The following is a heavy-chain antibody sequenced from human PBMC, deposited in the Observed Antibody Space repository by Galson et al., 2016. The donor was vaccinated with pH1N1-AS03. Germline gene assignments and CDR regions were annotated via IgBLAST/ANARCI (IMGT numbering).Heavy chain of an antibody. CDR3: AKDTGVFGYYYTFDY. V-gene: IGHV3-43D*03. Sequence: SLRLSCAASGFTFNGYNMHWVRQSSGKGLEWVALITGAGDSTFYADSVKGRFTTSRDNTKNSLYLQMDSLRGDDTALYYCAKDTGVFGYYYTFDYWGLGTLVTVSS. D-gene: IGHD3-3*01. J-gene: IGHJ4*02. CDR1: GFTFNGYN. CDR2: ITGAGDST.